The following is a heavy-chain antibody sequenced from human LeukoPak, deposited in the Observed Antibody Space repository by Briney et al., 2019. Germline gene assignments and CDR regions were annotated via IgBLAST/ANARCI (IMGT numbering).Heavy chain of an antibody. CDR1: GGSISSNNW. CDR2: IYHNGSP. CDR3: ARVNINNWHSCDY. V-gene: IGHV4-4*02. Sequence: SETLSLTCAVSGGSISSNNWWGWVRQPPGKGLEWIGEIYHNGSPNYSPSLKSRVTISVDKSRNHFSLNLSSVTAADTAVYYCARVNINNWHSCDYWGQGTLVTVSS. D-gene: IGHD1-1*01. J-gene: IGHJ4*02.